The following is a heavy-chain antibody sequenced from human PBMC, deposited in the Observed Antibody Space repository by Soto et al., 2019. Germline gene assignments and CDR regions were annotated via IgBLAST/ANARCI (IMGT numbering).Heavy chain of an antibody. D-gene: IGHD1-7*01. CDR3: ASGGGTSSHDY. CDR2: ISYDGSNK. V-gene: IGHV3-30-3*01. CDR1: GFTFSSYA. Sequence: TGGSLRLSCAASGFTFSSYAMHWVRQAPGKGLEWVAVISYDGSNKYYADSVKGRFTISRDNSKNTLYLQMNSLRAEDTAVYYCASGGGTSSHDYWGQGTLVTVS. J-gene: IGHJ4*02.